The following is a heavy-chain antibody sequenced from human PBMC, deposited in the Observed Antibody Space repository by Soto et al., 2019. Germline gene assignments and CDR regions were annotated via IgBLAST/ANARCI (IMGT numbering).Heavy chain of an antibody. CDR2: IKGDGSDT. CDR3: ARDPVTAD. V-gene: IGHV3-7*03. Sequence: EVQLVESGGGLVQPGGSLRLSCAASGFTLSSYYISWVRQAPGKGLEWVGNIKGDGSDTHYVDSVKGRFTISRGNAENSIYLQMNNLRAEDTAMYYCARDPVTADWGQGTLVTVSS. CDR1: GFTLSSYY. J-gene: IGHJ4*02.